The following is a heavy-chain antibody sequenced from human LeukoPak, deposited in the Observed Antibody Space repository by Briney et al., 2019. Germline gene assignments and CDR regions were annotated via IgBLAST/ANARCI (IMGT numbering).Heavy chain of an antibody. CDR3: ARGRYSSTERYFDY. Sequence: PGGSLRLSCAASGFTFSSYSMNWVRQAPGRGLEWVSSISSSSSYIYYADSVKGRFTISRDNAKNSLYLQMNSLRAEDTAVYYCARGRYSSTERYFDYWGQGTLVTVSS. CDR2: ISSSSSYI. D-gene: IGHD6-13*01. CDR1: GFTFSSYS. J-gene: IGHJ4*02. V-gene: IGHV3-21*01.